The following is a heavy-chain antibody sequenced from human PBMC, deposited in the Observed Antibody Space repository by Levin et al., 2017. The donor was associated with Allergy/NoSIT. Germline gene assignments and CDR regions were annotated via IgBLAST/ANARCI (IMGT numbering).Heavy chain of an antibody. CDR1: GFSISRNF. Sequence: LTCAASGFSISRNFMSWVRQAPGKGLEWVSVIYSGGTIYYADSVKGRFTISRDNSKNTLYLQMNSLRAEDTAVYYCARGGRTGSTSGYWGQGTLVTVSS. D-gene: IGHD1-7*01. J-gene: IGHJ4*02. V-gene: IGHV3-53*01. CDR2: IYSGGTI. CDR3: ARGGRTGSTSGY.